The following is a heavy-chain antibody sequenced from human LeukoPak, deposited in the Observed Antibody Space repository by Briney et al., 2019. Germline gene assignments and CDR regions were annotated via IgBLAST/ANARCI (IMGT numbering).Heavy chain of an antibody. CDR3: ARGRYYGSGSYYNEVGDWFDP. CDR1: GYTFTSYD. Sequence: ASVEVSCKASGYTFTSYDINWVRQATGQGLEWMGWMNPNSGNTGYAQKFQGRVTMTRNTSISTAYMELSSLRSEDTAVYYCARGRYYGSGSYYNEVGDWFDPWGQGTLVTVSS. CDR2: MNPNSGNT. J-gene: IGHJ5*02. D-gene: IGHD3-10*01. V-gene: IGHV1-8*01.